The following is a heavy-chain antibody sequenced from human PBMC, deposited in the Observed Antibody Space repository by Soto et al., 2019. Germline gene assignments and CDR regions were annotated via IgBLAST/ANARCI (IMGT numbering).Heavy chain of an antibody. CDR2: IIPIFGTA. V-gene: IGHV1-69*06. D-gene: IGHD3-22*01. CDR1: GGTFSSYA. Sequence: SVKVSCKASGGTFSSYAISWVRQAPGQGLEWMGGIIPIFGTANYAQKFQGRVTITADKSTSTAYMELSSLRSEDTXVYYXARGSALRYYNYWGQGTHVTVSS. CDR3: ARGSALRYYNY. J-gene: IGHJ4*02.